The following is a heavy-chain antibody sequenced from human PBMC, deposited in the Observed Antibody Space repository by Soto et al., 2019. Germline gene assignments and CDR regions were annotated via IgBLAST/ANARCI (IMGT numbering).Heavy chain of an antibody. CDR1: GVTFSSYA. CDR2: ISGSADST. D-gene: IGHD1-20*01. V-gene: IGHV3-23*01. J-gene: IGHJ4*02. CDR3: AKDVNNSPKTTDY. Sequence: GVSLRLWCAASGVTFSSYAMSWVLKAPGKGLEWVSAISGSADSTYYADSVKGRFTISRDNSKNTLYLQMNSLRAEDTALYYCAKDVNNSPKTTDYWGQGTLVTVSS.